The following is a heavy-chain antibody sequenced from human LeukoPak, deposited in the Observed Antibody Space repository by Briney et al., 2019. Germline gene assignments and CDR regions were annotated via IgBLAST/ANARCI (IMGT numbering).Heavy chain of an antibody. CDR1: GFTFSSYE. J-gene: IGHJ5*02. CDR3: ASTDSGSSWGWFDP. D-gene: IGHD1-26*01. Sequence: GGSLRLSCAASGFTFSSYEMNWVRQAPGKGLEWVSYISSSGSTIYYADSVKGRFTISRDNAKNSLYLQMNSLRAEDTALYYCASTDSGSSWGWFDPWGQGTLVTVSS. CDR2: ISSSGSTI. V-gene: IGHV3-48*03.